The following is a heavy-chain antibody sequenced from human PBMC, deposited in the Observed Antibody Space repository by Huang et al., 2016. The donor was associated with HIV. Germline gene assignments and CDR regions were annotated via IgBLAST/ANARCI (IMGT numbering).Heavy chain of an antibody. J-gene: IGHJ4*02. CDR1: GYSFTNYW. CDR2: IYPADSDT. CDR3: ARSEVLVTAVPFDH. D-gene: IGHD2-21*02. V-gene: IGHV5-51*03. Sequence: EVQLVQSEAEVKTPGESLKISCRGSGYSFTNYWIGWVRQRPGKGLEWRGVIYPADSDTRYSPSFQGQVTFSADKSTRTAYLQWSSLQASDTAIYYCARSEVLVTAVPFDHWGQGTLVTVSS.